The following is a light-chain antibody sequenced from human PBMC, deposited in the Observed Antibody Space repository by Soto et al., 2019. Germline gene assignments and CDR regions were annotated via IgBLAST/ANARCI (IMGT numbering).Light chain of an antibody. J-gene: IGLJ1*01. CDR1: SSVVGGYNY. V-gene: IGLV2-14*01. Sequence: QSALTQPASVSGSPGQSITISCTGTSSVVGGYNYVSWYQQHPGKAPKLMIYDVRVRPSGVSNRFSGSKSGNTASLTISGLQAEDGADYYCNSYTSDNTYVFGNGTKVTVL. CDR2: DVR. CDR3: NSYTSDNTYV.